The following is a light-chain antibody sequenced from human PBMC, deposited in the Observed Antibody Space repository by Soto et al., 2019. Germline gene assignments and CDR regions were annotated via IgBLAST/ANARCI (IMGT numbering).Light chain of an antibody. Sequence: QSVLTKPASVSASPGQSITISCTGTSSDIGAYNYISWYQQHPGKAPKLMIYEVTNRPSGISNRFSGSRSGNTASLSISGLQAEDEADYYCSSFSSAIAFVFGTGTKLTVL. CDR2: EVT. CDR3: SSFSSAIAFV. CDR1: SSDIGAYNY. V-gene: IGLV2-14*01. J-gene: IGLJ1*01.